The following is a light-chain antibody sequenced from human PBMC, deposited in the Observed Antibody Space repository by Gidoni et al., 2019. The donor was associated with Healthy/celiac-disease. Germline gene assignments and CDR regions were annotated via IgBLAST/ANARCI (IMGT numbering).Light chain of an antibody. Sequence: DIQMTQSPSSLSASVGDRVTITCRASQSISSYLNWYPQKPGKAPKLLIYAASSLQSGVPSRFSGSGSGTDFTLTISSLKPEDFATYYCKQSYSTPLTFGGGTKVEIK. CDR3: KQSYSTPLT. J-gene: IGKJ4*01. V-gene: IGKV1-39*01. CDR1: QSISSY. CDR2: AAS.